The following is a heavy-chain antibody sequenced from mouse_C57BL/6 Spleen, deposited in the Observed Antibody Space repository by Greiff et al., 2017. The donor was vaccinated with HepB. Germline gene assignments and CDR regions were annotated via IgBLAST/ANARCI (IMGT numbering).Heavy chain of an antibody. D-gene: IGHD2-4*01. Sequence: VQLQQSGAELARPGASVKMSCKASGYTFTSYTMHWVKQRPGQGLEWIGYINPSSGYTKYNQKFKDQATLTADKSSSTAYMQLSSLTSEDSAVYYCARGGYDYDEDWYFDVWGTGTTVTVSS. CDR1: GYTFTSYT. V-gene: IGHV1-4*01. CDR3: ARGGYDYDEDWYFDV. CDR2: INPSSGYT. J-gene: IGHJ1*03.